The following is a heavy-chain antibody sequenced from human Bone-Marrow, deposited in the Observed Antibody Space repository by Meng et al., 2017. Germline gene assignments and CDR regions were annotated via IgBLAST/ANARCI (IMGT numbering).Heavy chain of an antibody. Sequence: ASVKVSCKASGYTFTGYYMHWVRQAPGQGLEWMGWINPNSGGTNCAQKFQGRVTMTRDTSISTAYMELSRLRSDDTAVYYCAIPPQQWLVRSEYFQHWGQGTLVTVSS. CDR2: INPNSGGT. CDR3: AIPPQQWLVRSEYFQH. CDR1: GYTFTGYY. D-gene: IGHD6-19*01. J-gene: IGHJ1*01. V-gene: IGHV1-2*02.